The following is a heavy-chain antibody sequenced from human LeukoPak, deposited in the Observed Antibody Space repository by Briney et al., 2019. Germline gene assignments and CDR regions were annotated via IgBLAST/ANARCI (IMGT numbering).Heavy chain of an antibody. J-gene: IGHJ6*03. D-gene: IGHD3-3*01. CDR1: GGTFSSYA. CDR3: GRAITIFDYYYMDV. V-gene: IGHV1-69*05. CDR2: IIPIFGTA. Sequence: GSSVTVSCKAPGGTFSSYAISWVRQAPGQGLEWMGGIIPIFGTANYAQKFQGRVTITTDESTSTAYMELSSLRSEDTAVYYCGRAITIFDYYYMDVWGKGSTVTVSS.